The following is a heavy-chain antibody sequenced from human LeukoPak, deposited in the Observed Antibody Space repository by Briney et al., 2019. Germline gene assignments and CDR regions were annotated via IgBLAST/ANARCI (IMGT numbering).Heavy chain of an antibody. J-gene: IGHJ4*02. V-gene: IGHV3-23*01. CDR1: GFTFSTYG. Sequence: GGSLRLSCAASGFTFSTYGMNWVRQAPGKGLEWVSGISGSGVSTYYADSVKGRFTISRDNAKNSLYLQMNSLRAEDTAVYYCARDPSIAVAGPYYFDYWGQGTLVTVSS. D-gene: IGHD6-19*01. CDR3: ARDPSIAVAGPYYFDY. CDR2: ISGSGVST.